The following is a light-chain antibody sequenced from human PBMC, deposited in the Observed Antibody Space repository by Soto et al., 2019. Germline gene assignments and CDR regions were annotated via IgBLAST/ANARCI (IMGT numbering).Light chain of an antibody. V-gene: IGLV2-14*01. J-gene: IGLJ1*01. Sequence: QSALTQPASVSGSPGQSITISCTGTSSDVGGYNYVSWYQQHPGKAPKLMIYDVSNRHSGVSNRFSGSKSGNTASLTISGLQDEDEAEYYCSSYTSSSTPYVFGTGTKLTV. CDR1: SSDVGGYNY. CDR2: DVS. CDR3: SSYTSSSTPYV.